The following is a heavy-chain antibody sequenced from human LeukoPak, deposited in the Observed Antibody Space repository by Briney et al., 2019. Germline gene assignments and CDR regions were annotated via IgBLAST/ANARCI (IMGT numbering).Heavy chain of an antibody. J-gene: IGHJ3*02. Sequence: PGGSLRLSCAASGFTFSSYSMNWVRQAPGKRLEWVSSISSSSSYIYYADSVKGRFTISRDNAKNSLYLQMNSLRAEDTAVYYCARGLSGRLDIWGQGTMVTVSS. CDR3: ARGLSGRLDI. V-gene: IGHV3-21*01. CDR1: GFTFSSYS. D-gene: IGHD3-10*01. CDR2: ISSSSSYI.